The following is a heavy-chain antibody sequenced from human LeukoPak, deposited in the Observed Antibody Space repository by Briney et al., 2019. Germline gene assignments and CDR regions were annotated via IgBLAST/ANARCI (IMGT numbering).Heavy chain of an antibody. CDR3: ARGGYYGSGSYYLAYYYYMDV. V-gene: IGHV1-8*03. J-gene: IGHJ6*03. Sequence: ASVKVCCKASGYTFTSYDINWVRQATGQGLEWMGWMNPNSGITGYAQKFQGRVTITRNTSISTAYMELSRLRSDDTAVYYCARGGYYGSGSYYLAYYYYMDVWGKGTTVTVSS. D-gene: IGHD3-10*01. CDR2: MNPNSGIT. CDR1: GYTFTSYD.